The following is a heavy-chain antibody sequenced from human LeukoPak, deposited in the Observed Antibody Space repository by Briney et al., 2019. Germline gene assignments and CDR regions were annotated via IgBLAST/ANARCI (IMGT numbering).Heavy chain of an antibody. CDR3: ATVDSYGSRLDY. V-gene: IGHV4-59*01. Sequence: SETLSLPCIVSGGSISSYYWSWIRQFPGKGLEWIGYIHYSGSANYNPSLKSRVSISVDTSKKQFSLKLNSVTAADTAVYYCATVDSYGSRLDYWGQGTLVTVSS. CDR1: GGSISSYY. CDR2: IHYSGSA. D-gene: IGHD5-18*01. J-gene: IGHJ4*02.